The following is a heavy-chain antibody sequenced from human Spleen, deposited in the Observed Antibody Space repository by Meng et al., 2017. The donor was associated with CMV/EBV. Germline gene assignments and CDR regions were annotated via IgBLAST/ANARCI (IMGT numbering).Heavy chain of an antibody. CDR3: AKGVYSNYDAPFDY. CDR1: GFMFSRYA. Sequence: GGSLRLSCAASGFMFSRYAMSWVRQAPGKGLEWVSAISGSGGSIGYADSVKGRFTISRDNAKNSLYLQMNTLRAEDMAFYYCAKGVYSNYDAPFDYWGQGTLVTVSS. V-gene: IGHV3-23*01. J-gene: IGHJ4*02. D-gene: IGHD4-11*01. CDR2: ISGSGGSI.